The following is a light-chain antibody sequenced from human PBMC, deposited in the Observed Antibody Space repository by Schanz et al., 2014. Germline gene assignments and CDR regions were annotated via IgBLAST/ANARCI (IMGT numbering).Light chain of an antibody. V-gene: IGLV1-51*01. CDR1: SSNIGSTY. J-gene: IGLJ2*01. CDR2: DNN. Sequence: QSVLTQPPSASGTPGQRVTISCSGSSSNIGSTYVYWYQQLPGTAPKLLIYDNNKRPSGIPDRFSGSKSGTSATLGITGLQTGDEADYYCGTWDSSLSAVVFGGGTKVTVL. CDR3: GTWDSSLSAVV.